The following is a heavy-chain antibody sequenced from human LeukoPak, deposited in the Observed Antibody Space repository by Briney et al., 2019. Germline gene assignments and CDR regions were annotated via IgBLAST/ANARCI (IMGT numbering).Heavy chain of an antibody. D-gene: IGHD3-10*01. J-gene: IGHJ6*04. V-gene: IGHV1-69*13. CDR1: GGTFSSYA. CDR2: IIPIFGAA. CDR3: ARKKRVGGPPHNNGRDV. Sequence: SVKVSCKASGGTFSSYAISWVRQAPGQGLEWMGGIIPIFGAANYAQKFQGRVTITADESTSTAYMELSSLRSEDTAVYYCARKKRVGGPPHNNGRDVWAKGTT.